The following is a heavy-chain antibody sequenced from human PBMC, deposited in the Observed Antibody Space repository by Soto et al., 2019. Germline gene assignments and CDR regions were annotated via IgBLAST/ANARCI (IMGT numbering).Heavy chain of an antibody. CDR1: GYTFTSYY. CDR2: INPSGGST. J-gene: IGHJ6*02. D-gene: IGHD6-6*01. V-gene: IGHV1-46*01. CDR3: AGPSSSSHYYYYYGMDV. Sequence: ASVKVSCKASGYTFTSYYMHWVRQAPGKGLEWMGIINPSGGSTSYAQKFQGRVTMTRDTSTSTVYMELSSLRSEDTAVYYCAGPSSSSHYYYYYGMDVWGQGTTVTVSS.